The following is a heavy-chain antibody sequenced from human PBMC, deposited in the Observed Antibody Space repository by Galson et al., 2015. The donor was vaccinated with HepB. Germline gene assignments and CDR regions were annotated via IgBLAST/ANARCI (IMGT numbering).Heavy chain of an antibody. Sequence: QSGAEVKKPGESLKISCKGSGYSFTSYWIGWVRQMPGKGLEWMGIIYPGDSDTRYSPSFQGQVTISADKSISTAYLQWSSLKASDTAMYYCARLPAMWGSGSYYNVGWFDPWGQGTLVTVSS. V-gene: IGHV5-51*01. CDR2: IYPGDSDT. J-gene: IGHJ5*02. CDR3: ARLPAMWGSGSYYNVGWFDP. CDR1: GYSFTSYW. D-gene: IGHD3-10*01.